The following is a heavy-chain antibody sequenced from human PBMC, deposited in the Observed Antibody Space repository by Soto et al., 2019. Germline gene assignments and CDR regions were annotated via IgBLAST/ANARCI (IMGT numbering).Heavy chain of an antibody. CDR1: GYTFTSYG. CDR3: AMDYGDRPEYFKH. D-gene: IGHD4-17*01. CDR2: ISPLKGRT. Sequence: QVQLVQSGPDLKRPGASMKVSCKASGYTFTSYGISWVRQAPGQGLEWMAWISPLKGRTQYSQKAQGRVTLSTDTSSNTAYMEMTTPRVDDTAVDYCAMDYGDRPEYFKHWGQGTLVTVS. V-gene: IGHV1-18*04. J-gene: IGHJ1*01.